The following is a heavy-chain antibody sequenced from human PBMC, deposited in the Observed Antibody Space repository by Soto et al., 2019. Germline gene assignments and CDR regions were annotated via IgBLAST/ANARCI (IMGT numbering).Heavy chain of an antibody. CDR3: AKTRDGDNDE. Sequence: EVQLLESGGGLVQPGGSLRLSCAASGFIFSNYAMTWVRQAPGKGLEWVSTISASGGSRDYADSVKGRLTISRDNSKNTLYRQMNSLRAGDAAVYYCAKTRDGDNDEWGQGTLVTVSS. V-gene: IGHV3-23*01. CDR1: GFIFSNYA. D-gene: IGHD2-2*01. J-gene: IGHJ4*02. CDR2: ISASGGSR.